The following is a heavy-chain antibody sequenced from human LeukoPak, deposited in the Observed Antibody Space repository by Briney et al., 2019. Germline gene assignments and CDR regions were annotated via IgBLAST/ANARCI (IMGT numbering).Heavy chain of an antibody. V-gene: IGHV1-8*01. CDR3: ARRPIASARWFDA. CDR2: MNPNSGNT. CDR1: GYAFTSYD. J-gene: IGHJ5*02. Sequence: ASVKVSCKASGYAFTSYDINWVRQATGQGLEWMGRMNPNSGNTGYAQKFQGRVTTTRNTSISTAYMELSSLRSEDTAVYYCARRPIASARWFDAWGQGSLVTVSS. D-gene: IGHD6-13*01.